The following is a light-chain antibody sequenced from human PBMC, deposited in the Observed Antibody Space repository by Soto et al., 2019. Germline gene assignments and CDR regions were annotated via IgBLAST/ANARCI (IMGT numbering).Light chain of an antibody. Sequence: QSALTQPASVSGSPGQAIAISFTGTSGDVGGYNYVSWYQHHPGKAPKLMIYEVTNRPSGISSRFSGSKSGNTASLTISGLQAEDEADYYCSSYRGGNTWVFGGGTKLTVL. CDR1: SGDVGGYNY. CDR2: EVT. V-gene: IGLV2-14*01. CDR3: SSYRGGNTWV. J-gene: IGLJ3*02.